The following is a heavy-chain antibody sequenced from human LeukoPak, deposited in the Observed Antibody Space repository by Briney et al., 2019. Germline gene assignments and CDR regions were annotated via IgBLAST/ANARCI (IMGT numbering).Heavy chain of an antibody. Sequence: GGSLRLSCVASGFTFSSYAVHWVRQAPGKGLEWVAVISYDGSNRYYADSVKGRFTISRDNSKNTLYLQMNSLRDEDTAVYYCAKSHCGSFSCSRAEFWGQGTLVTVSS. CDR2: ISYDGSNR. V-gene: IGHV3-30-3*02. J-gene: IGHJ4*02. CDR1: GFTFSSYA. D-gene: IGHD2-2*01. CDR3: AKSHCGSFSCSRAEF.